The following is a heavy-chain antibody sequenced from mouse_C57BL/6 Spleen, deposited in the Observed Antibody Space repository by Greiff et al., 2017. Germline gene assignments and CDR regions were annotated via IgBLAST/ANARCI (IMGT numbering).Heavy chain of an antibody. Sequence: EVHLVESGGGLVQPGGSMKLSCAASGFTFSDAWMDWVRQSPEKGLEWVAEIRNKANNHATYYAESVKGRFTISRDDSKSSVYLQMNSLRAEDTGIYYSTRRFRLLLDYAMDYWGQGTSVTVAS. V-gene: IGHV6-6*01. CDR3: TRRFRLLLDYAMDY. CDR1: GFTFSDAW. J-gene: IGHJ4*01. D-gene: IGHD2-3*01. CDR2: IRNKANNHAT.